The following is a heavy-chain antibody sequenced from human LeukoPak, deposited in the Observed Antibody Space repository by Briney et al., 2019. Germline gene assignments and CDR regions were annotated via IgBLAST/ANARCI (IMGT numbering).Heavy chain of an antibody. CDR3: AMARGSYDY. CDR2: TRNKANSYTT. CDR1: GFTFSDHH. V-gene: IGHV3-72*01. Sequence: GGSLRLSCAASGFTFSDHHMDWVRQAPGKGLEWVGRTRNKANSYTTEYAASVKGRFTISRDDSKNSLYLQMNSLKTEDTAVYYCAMARGSYDYWGQGTLVTVSS. D-gene: IGHD1-26*01. J-gene: IGHJ4*02.